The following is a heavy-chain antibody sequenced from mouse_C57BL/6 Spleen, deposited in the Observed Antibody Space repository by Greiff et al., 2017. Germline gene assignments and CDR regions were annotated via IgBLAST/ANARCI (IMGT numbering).Heavy chain of an antibody. J-gene: IGHJ4*01. CDR3: ARRGGGAMDY. Sequence: DVMLVESGGGLVQPGGSLKLSCAASGFTFSDYGMAWVRQAPRQGPEWVAFISNLAYIIYYADTVTGRFTIPRENAKDTRYREMSSLRSEDTAMYYCARRGGGAMDYWVQGTSVTVSS. V-gene: IGHV5-15*04. CDR1: GFTFSDYG. CDR2: ISNLAYII.